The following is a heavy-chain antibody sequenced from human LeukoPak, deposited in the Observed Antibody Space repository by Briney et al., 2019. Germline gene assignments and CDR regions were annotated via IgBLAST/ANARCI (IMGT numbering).Heavy chain of an antibody. D-gene: IGHD3-10*01. CDR3: ASALLWFGELSPGAFDI. J-gene: IGHJ3*02. V-gene: IGHV1-18*01. Sequence: ASVKVSFKASGYTFTSYGISWVRQAPGQGLEWMGWISAYNGNTNYAQKLQGRVTMTTDTSTSTAYMELRSLRSDDTAVYYCASALLWFGELSPGAFDIWGQGTMVTVSS. CDR2: ISAYNGNT. CDR1: GYTFTSYG.